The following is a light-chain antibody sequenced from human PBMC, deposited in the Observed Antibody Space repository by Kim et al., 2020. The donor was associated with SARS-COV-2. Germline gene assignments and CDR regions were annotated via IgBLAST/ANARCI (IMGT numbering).Light chain of an antibody. CDR3: QQSYSTPPAT. CDR2: AAS. Sequence: DIQMTQSPSSLSASVGDRVTITCRASQSISSYLNWYQQKPGKAPKLLIYAASSLQSGVPSRFSGSGSGTDFTLTISSLQPEDFATYSCQQSYSTPPATFGGGTKLEI. CDR1: QSISSY. J-gene: IGKJ4*01. V-gene: IGKV1-39*01.